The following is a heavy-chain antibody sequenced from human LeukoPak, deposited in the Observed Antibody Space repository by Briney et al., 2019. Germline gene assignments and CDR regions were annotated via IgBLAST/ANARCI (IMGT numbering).Heavy chain of an antibody. CDR2: IKQDGSEK. Sequence: PGGSLRLSCAASGFTFSSYWMSWVRQAPGKGLEWLANIKQDGSEKNYVDSVKGRFTISRDNAKNSLYLQMNSLRAEDTAVYYCARAPYYYDSSGYGYWGQGTLVTVSS. CDR1: GFTFSSYW. D-gene: IGHD3-22*01. J-gene: IGHJ4*02. CDR3: ARAPYYYDSSGYGY. V-gene: IGHV3-7*01.